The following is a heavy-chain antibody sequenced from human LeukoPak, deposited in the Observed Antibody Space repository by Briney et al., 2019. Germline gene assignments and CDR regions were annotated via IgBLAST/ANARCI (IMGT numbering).Heavy chain of an antibody. CDR2: IYYNGST. V-gene: IGHV4-31*03. CDR3: ARDFMAADDSSGYYTPYYGLDV. D-gene: IGHD3-22*01. J-gene: IGHJ6*02. Sequence: KTSETLSLTCTVSGGSINSGGYFWSWIRQHPGKGLEWIGYIYYNGSTHYNPSLKSRVTISADTSKNQFFLRLSSLTVADTAVYYCARDFMAADDSSGYYTPYYGLDVWGQGTTVTVSS. CDR1: GGSINSGGYF.